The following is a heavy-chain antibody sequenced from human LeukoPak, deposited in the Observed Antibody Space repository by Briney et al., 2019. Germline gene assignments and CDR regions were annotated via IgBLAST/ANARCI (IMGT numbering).Heavy chain of an antibody. Sequence: SQTLSLTCTVSGGSISSGGHSWSWIRQPPGKGLEWIGYIYHSGSGSTYYNPSLKSRVTISVDTSKNQFSLKLSSVTAADTAVYYCARAVYGGLNWFDPWGQGTLVTVSS. V-gene: IGHV4-30-2*01. CDR2: IYHSGSGST. D-gene: IGHD4-23*01. CDR1: GGSISSGGHS. CDR3: ARAVYGGLNWFDP. J-gene: IGHJ5*02.